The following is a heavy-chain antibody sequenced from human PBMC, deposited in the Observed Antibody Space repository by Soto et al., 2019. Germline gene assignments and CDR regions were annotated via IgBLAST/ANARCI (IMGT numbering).Heavy chain of an antibody. J-gene: IGHJ6*03. CDR2: ISGSGGST. CDR3: AKFPGSSSVYYYYMDV. CDR1: GFTFSSYA. Sequence: GGSLRLSCAASGFTFSSYAMSWVRQAPGKGLEWVSAISGSGGSTYYADSVKGRFTISRDNSKNTLYLQMNSLRAEDSAVDYCAKFPGSSSVYYYYMDVWGKGTTVTVSS. D-gene: IGHD6-13*01. V-gene: IGHV3-23*01.